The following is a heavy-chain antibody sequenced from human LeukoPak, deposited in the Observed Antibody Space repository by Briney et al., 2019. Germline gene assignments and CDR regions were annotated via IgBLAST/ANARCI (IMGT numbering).Heavy chain of an antibody. J-gene: IGHJ4*02. V-gene: IGHV1-8*02. CDR3: ATNFMVRGAIH. Sequence: ASVRVSCRASGYNFIDYDVNWVRQAPGQGLEWMGWMNPNSGNTGYAQKFQGRVTMTRNTSISTAYMELSSLRSEDTAVYYCATNFMVRGAIHWGQGTLVTVSS. CDR2: MNPNSGNT. CDR1: GYNFIDYD. D-gene: IGHD3-10*01.